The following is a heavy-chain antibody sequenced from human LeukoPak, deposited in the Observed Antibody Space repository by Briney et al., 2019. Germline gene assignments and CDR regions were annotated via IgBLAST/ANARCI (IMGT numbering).Heavy chain of an antibody. CDR3: ARDSDVLRYFDWSSHFDY. CDR2: INPNSGGT. V-gene: IGHV1-2*06. CDR1: GYTFTGYY. D-gene: IGHD3-9*01. J-gene: IGHJ4*02. Sequence: ASVKVSCKASGYTFTGYYMHWVRQAPGQGLEWMGRINPNSGGTNYAQKFQGRVTMTRDTSISTAYMELNRLRSDDTAVYYCARDSDVLRYFDWSSHFDYWGKGTLVTVSS.